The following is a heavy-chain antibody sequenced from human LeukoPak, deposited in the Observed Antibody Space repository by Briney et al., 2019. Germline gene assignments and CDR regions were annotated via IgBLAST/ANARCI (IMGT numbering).Heavy chain of an antibody. D-gene: IGHD3-3*01. CDR2: INSDGRIT. CDR1: GFTFSDYW. CDR3: VPRKEWSCYMDV. Sequence: GGSLRLSCAASGFTFSDYWMHWVRQAPGKGLVGVSRINSDGRITSYADSVKGRFTISRDNAKNTLYLQMNSLRAEDTAVYYCVPRKEWSCYMDVWGKGTTVTVSS. V-gene: IGHV3-74*01. J-gene: IGHJ6*03.